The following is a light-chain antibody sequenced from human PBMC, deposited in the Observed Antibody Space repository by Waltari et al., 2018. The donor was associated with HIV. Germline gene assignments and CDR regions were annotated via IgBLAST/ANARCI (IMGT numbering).Light chain of an antibody. V-gene: IGLV2-14*01. Sequence: QSALTHPASVSGSHGQSTTISCTGTSSDVGGSNYVSWYQQYPGKAPKLMIYDVSNRPSGVSNRFSGSKSGNTASLTISGLQAEDEADYYCSSYTSSSTRVFGGGTKLTVL. CDR1: SSDVGGSNY. CDR3: SSYTSSSTRV. J-gene: IGLJ3*02. CDR2: DVS.